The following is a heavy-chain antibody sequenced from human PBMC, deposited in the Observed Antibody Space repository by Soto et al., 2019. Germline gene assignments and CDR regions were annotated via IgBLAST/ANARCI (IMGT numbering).Heavy chain of an antibody. CDR1: GFTISSYA. J-gene: IGHJ4*02. V-gene: IGHV3-23*01. CDR3: AKPDLRYFDWLKTVPYYFDY. D-gene: IGHD3-9*01. CDR2: ISGSGGST. Sequence: GGSLRLSRAASGFTISSYAMSWVRQAPGKGLEWVSAISGSGGSTYYADSVKGRFTISRDNSKNTLYLQMNSLRAEDTAVYYCAKPDLRYFDWLKTVPYYFDYWGQGTLVTVSS.